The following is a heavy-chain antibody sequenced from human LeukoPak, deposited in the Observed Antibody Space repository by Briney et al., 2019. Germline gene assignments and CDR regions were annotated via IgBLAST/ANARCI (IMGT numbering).Heavy chain of an antibody. CDR3: AKDRYGSGSYYIDAFDM. J-gene: IGHJ3*02. Sequence: GGSLRLSCAASGFTFSSYAMSWLRQAPGKGLEWVSTISGSGGSTYYADSVKGRFTISRDNSKNTLYLQMNSLGGEDTAVYYCAKDRYGSGSYYIDAFDMWGQGTMVPVSS. CDR2: ISGSGGST. V-gene: IGHV3-23*01. CDR1: GFTFSSYA. D-gene: IGHD3-10*01.